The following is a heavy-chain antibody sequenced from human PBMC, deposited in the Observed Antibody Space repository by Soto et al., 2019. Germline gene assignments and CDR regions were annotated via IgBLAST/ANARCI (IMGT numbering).Heavy chain of an antibody. CDR3: ARRIIIVLGVINYSFDF. J-gene: IGHJ4*02. CDR1: GGSFSGYY. V-gene: IGHV4-34*01. Sequence: SETVSLTCAVYGGSFSGYYWSWIRQPPGKGLEWIGEINHSGSTNYNPSLKSRVTISVDTSKNQFSLKLSSVTAADTAVYYCARRIIIVLGVINYSFDFCCPGTLRTV. D-gene: IGHD3-10*01. CDR2: INHSGST.